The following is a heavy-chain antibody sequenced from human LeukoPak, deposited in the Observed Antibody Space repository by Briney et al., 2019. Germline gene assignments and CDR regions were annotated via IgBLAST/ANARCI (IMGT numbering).Heavy chain of an antibody. J-gene: IGHJ1*01. CDR3: TTDYPYYCSSTSCYASDYFQH. D-gene: IGHD2-2*01. V-gene: IGHV3-15*01. Sequence: GGSVTLSCAASGFTFSNAWMSWVRQAPGKGLEWVGRIRSKTDGGTTDYAAPVKGRFTIARDDSKNTPYLQMNSLKTEDTAVYYCTTDYPYYCSSTSCYASDYFQHWGQGTLVTVSS. CDR1: GFTFSNAW. CDR2: IRSKTDGGTT.